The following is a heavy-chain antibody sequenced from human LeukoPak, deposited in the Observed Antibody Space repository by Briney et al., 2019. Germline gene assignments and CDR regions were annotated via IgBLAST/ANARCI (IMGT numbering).Heavy chain of an antibody. CDR3: AKAKYSSGWYFDD. CDR1: GFTFSSYS. J-gene: IGHJ4*02. CDR2: ISSSSGTI. V-gene: IGHV3-48*02. D-gene: IGHD6-19*01. Sequence: PGGSLRLSCAASGFTFSSYSMNWVRQAPGKGLEWVSVISSSSGTIHYADSVKGRFTISRGNAKNSLYLQMNSLRDEDTAVYYCAKAKYSSGWYFDDWGQGTLVTVSS.